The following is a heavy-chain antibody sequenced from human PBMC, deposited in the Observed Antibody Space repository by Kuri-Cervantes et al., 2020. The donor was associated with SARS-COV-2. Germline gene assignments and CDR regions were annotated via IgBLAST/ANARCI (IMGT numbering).Heavy chain of an antibody. CDR3: ARMVSLSNMTAYDALDI. Sequence: ASVKVSCKASGYTFTGYYMHWVRQAPGQGLEWMGWINPNSGGTNYAQKFQGRVTMTRGTSSTTAYMELGSLRSDDTAVYYCARMVSLSNMTAYDALDIWGQGTMVTVSS. CDR2: INPNSGGT. CDR1: GYTFTGYY. D-gene: IGHD3-16*01. V-gene: IGHV1-2*02. J-gene: IGHJ3*02.